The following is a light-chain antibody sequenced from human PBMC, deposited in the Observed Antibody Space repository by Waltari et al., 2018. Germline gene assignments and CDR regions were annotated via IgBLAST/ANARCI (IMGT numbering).Light chain of an antibody. CDR3: QQYHSSPFT. CDR2: WAS. CDR1: QTVLYSSNNKNY. J-gene: IGKJ5*01. V-gene: IGKV4-1*01. Sequence: DIVMTQYPASLAASLGERDTINCHPSQTVLYSSNNKNYLAWYQHKPGQPPKLLIYWASTRESGVPDRFSGSGSGTDFTLTISSLQAEDVAAYYCQQYHSSPFTFGQGTRLEIK.